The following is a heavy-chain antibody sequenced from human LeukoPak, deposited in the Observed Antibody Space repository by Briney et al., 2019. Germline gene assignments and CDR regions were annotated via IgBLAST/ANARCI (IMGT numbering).Heavy chain of an antibody. Sequence: GGSLRLSCAASGFTFSSYWMHWVRQAPGKGLVWVSRINSDGSSTSYADSVKGRFTISRDNAKNTLYLQMNSLRAEDTAVYYCARDVNYDYVWGSYRYNWFDPWGQGTLITVSS. V-gene: IGHV3-74*01. J-gene: IGHJ5*02. CDR3: ARDVNYDYVWGSYRYNWFDP. CDR1: GFTFSSYW. D-gene: IGHD3-16*02. CDR2: INSDGSST.